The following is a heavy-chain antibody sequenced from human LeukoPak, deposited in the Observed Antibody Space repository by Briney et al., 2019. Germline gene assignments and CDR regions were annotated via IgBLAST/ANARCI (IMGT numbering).Heavy chain of an antibody. CDR2: ISGSGGNT. Sequence: GGSLRLSCAASGFTFDDYAMHWVRQAPGKGLEWVSAISGSGGNTYYADSVKGRVTISRDNSKNTLYMQMNSLRAEDTAVYYCAKGSIAVALFDYWGQGTLVTVSS. V-gene: IGHV3-23*01. CDR1: GFTFDDYA. CDR3: AKGSIAVALFDY. J-gene: IGHJ4*02. D-gene: IGHD6-19*01.